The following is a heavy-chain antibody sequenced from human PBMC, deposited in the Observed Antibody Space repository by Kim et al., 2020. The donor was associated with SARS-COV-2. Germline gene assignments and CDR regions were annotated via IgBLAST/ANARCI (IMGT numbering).Heavy chain of an antibody. CDR3: ARCTMVRGVMYYYYGMDV. J-gene: IGHJ6*02. CDR1: GGSISSSSYY. D-gene: IGHD3-10*01. CDR2: IYYSGST. V-gene: IGHV4-39*01. Sequence: SETLSLTCTVSGGSISSSSYYWGWIRQPPGKGLEWIGSIYYSGSTYYNPSLKSRVTISVDTSKNQFSLKLSSVTAADTAVYYCARCTMVRGVMYYYYGMDVWGQGTTVTVSS.